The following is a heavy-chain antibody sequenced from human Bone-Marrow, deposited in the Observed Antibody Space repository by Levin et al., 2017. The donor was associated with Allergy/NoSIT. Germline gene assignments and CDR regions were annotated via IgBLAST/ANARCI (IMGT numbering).Heavy chain of an antibody. D-gene: IGHD2/OR15-2a*01. J-gene: IGHJ3*02. CDR1: GFTFSSYE. Sequence: GESLKISCAASGFTFSSYEMNWVRQAPGKGLEWVSYIGSSGSTIYYADSVKGRFTISRDNAKNSLYLQMNSLRAEDTAVYYCARGIIGDVRVAHKEAFDIWGQGTMVTVSS. V-gene: IGHV3-48*03. CDR3: ARGIIGDVRVAHKEAFDI. CDR2: IGSSGSTI.